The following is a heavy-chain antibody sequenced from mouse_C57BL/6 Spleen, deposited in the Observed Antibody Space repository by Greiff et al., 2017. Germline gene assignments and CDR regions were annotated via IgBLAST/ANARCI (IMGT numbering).Heavy chain of an antibody. CDR3: ARGGADYGSSYGYVDV. CDR1: GYTFTSYW. J-gene: IGHJ1*03. V-gene: IGHV1-59*01. Sequence: QVQLQQPGAELVRPGTSVKLSCKASGYTFTSYWMHWVKQRPGQGLEWIGVIDPSDSYTNYNQKFKGTATLTVDTSSSTAYMQLSSLTSEDSAVYYCARGGADYGSSYGYVDVWGTGTTVTVSS. CDR2: IDPSDSYT. D-gene: IGHD1-1*01.